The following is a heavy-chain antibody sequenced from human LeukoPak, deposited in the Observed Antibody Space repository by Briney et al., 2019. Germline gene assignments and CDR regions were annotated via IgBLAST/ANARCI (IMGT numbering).Heavy chain of an antibody. CDR1: GGSISSGDYY. V-gene: IGHV4-30-4*01. CDR3: ARVRGSAPPGYFDY. J-gene: IGHJ4*02. CDR2: IYYSGST. D-gene: IGHD3-10*01. Sequence: SETLSLTCTVSGGSISSGDYYWSWIRQPPGKGLEWLGYIYYSGSTYYNPSLKSRVTISVDTSKNQFSLKLSSVTAADTAVYYCARVRGSAPPGYFDYWGQGTLVTVSS.